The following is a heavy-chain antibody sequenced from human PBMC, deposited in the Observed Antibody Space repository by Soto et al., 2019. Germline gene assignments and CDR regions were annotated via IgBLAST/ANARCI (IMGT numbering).Heavy chain of an antibody. CDR2: ISATGGGT. CDR1: GFKFSNYA. V-gene: IGHV3-23*01. J-gene: IGHJ4*02. CDR3: AKDRRAGGNSAFYFDF. D-gene: IGHD3-16*01. Sequence: GGSLRLSCAASGFKFSNYAMSWVRQAPGKGLEWVSLISATGGGTYYADSVKGRFTISRDNSHNTLYLQVHSLTAEGTAVYYCAKDRRAGGNSAFYFDFWGQGAQVTVSS.